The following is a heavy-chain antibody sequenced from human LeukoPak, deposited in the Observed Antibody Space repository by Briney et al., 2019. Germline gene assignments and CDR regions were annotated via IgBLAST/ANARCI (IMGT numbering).Heavy chain of an antibody. V-gene: IGHV3-48*03. CDR3: ARMTTVTTHFDY. CDR2: ISSSGSTI. D-gene: IGHD4-17*01. CDR1: GFTFSSYE. J-gene: IGHJ4*01. Sequence: GGSLRLSCAASGFTFSSYEMNWVRQAPGKGLEWVSYISSSGSTIYYADSVKGRFTISRDNAKNSLYLQMNSLRAEDTAVYYCARMTTVTTHFDYWGQGTLVTVSS.